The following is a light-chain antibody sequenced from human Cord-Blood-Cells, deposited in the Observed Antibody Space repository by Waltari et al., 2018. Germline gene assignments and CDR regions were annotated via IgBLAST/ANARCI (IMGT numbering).Light chain of an antibody. Sequence: QSALTQPPSASGSPGQSVTISCTGTSSDVGGYNSVSWYQQHPGKAPTLMIYEVSKRPSGVPDRCSGSKSGNTASLTVSGLQAEDEADYYCSSYAGSNKFVVFGGGTKLTVL. CDR2: EVS. V-gene: IGLV2-8*01. CDR3: SSYAGSNKFVV. J-gene: IGLJ2*01. CDR1: SSDVGGYNS.